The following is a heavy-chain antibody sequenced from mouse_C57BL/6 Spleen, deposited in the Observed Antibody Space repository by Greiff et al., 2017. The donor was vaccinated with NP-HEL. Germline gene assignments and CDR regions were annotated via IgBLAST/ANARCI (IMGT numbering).Heavy chain of an antibody. V-gene: IGHV14-4*01. CDR1: GFNIKDDY. J-gene: IGHJ2*01. D-gene: IGHD1-1*01. CDR2: IDPENGDT. CDR3: TTASITTVVGGY. Sequence: EVKLMESGAELVRPGASVKLSCTASGFNIKDDYMHWVKQRPEQGLEWIGWIDPENGDTEYASKFQGKATITADTSSNTAYLQLSSLTSEDTAVYYCTTASITTVVGGYWGQGTTLTVSS.